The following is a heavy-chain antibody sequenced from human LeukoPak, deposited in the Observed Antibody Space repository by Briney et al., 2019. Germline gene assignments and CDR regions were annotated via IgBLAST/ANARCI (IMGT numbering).Heavy chain of an antibody. J-gene: IGHJ6*03. D-gene: IGHD6-6*01. Sequence: SVKVSCKASGGTFSSYAISWVRQAPGQGLEWMGGIIPIFGTANYAQKFQGRVTITTDESTSTAYMELSSLRSEDTAVYYCATGQTPVIAARPSLYYYYYMDVWGKGTTVTVSS. V-gene: IGHV1-69*05. CDR2: IIPIFGTA. CDR3: ATGQTPVIAARPSLYYYYYMDV. CDR1: GGTFSSYA.